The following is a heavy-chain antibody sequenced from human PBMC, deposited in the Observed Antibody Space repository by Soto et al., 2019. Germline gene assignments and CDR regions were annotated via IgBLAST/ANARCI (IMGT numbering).Heavy chain of an antibody. J-gene: IGHJ4*02. D-gene: IGHD6-13*01. Sequence: GGSLRLSCAASRFFFNGFDMSWVRQAPGMGLEWVSTISANAGNINYAGSVRGRFSISRDSSKNSVDLQMNSLRVEDTAVYFCTKGSIPAVGRVFFESWGQGTLVTVSS. V-gene: IGHV3-23*01. CDR2: ISANAGNI. CDR3: TKGSIPAVGRVFFES. CDR1: RFFFNGFD.